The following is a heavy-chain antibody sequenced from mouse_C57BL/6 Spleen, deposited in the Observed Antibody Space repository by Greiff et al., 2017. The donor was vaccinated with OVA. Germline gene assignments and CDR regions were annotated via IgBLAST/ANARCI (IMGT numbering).Heavy chain of an antibody. CDR2: IYPSDSET. V-gene: IGHV1-61*01. J-gene: IGHJ3*01. Sequence: VQLQESGAELVRPGSSVKLSCKASGYTFTSYWMDWVKQRPGQGLEWIGNIYPSDSETHYNQKFKDKATLTVDKSSSTAYMQLSSLTSEDSAVYYCATNWDVGAWFAYWGQGTLVTVSA. CDR1: GYTFTSYW. CDR3: ATNWDVGAWFAY. D-gene: IGHD4-1*02.